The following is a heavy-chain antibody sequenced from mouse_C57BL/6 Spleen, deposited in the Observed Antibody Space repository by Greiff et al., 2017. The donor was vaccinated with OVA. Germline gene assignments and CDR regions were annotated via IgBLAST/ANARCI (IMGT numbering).Heavy chain of an antibody. CDR2: INYDGSST. J-gene: IGHJ2*01. Sequence: DVQLVESEGGLVQPGSSMKLSCTASGFTFSDYYMAWVRQVPEKGLEWVANINYDGSSTYYLDSLKSRFIISRDNAKNILYLQMSSLKSEDTATYYCARGGDGGYYFDYWGQGTTLTVSS. CDR1: GFTFSDYY. CDR3: ARGGDGGYYFDY. V-gene: IGHV5-16*01.